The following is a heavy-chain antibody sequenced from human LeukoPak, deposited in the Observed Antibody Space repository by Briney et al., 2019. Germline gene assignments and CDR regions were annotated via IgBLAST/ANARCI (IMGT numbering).Heavy chain of an antibody. CDR1: GGSISSGGYS. D-gene: IGHD4-17*01. J-gene: IGHJ3*02. Sequence: PSETLSLTCAVSGGSISSGGYSWSWIRQPPGKGLEWIGYIYHSGSTYYNPSLKSRVTISVDRSKNQFSLKLSSVTAADTAVYYCARDDYGDRRGAFDIWGQGTMVTVSS. CDR3: ARDDYGDRRGAFDI. V-gene: IGHV4-30-2*01. CDR2: IYHSGST.